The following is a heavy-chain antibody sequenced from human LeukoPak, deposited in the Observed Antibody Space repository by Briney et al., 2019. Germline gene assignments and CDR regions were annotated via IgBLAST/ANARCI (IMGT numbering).Heavy chain of an antibody. V-gene: IGHV3-7*01. D-gene: IGHD6-13*01. J-gene: IGHJ4*02. CDR2: MNRDGSEK. CDR3: ARDLFAAAAGTKD. Sequence: GGSLRLSCAASGFTFSSYWMSWVRQAPGKGLEWVATMNRDGSEKYYVDSVKGRFTISRDNAKNSLYLQMNSLRAEDTAVYYCARDLFAAAAGTKDWGQGTLVTVSS. CDR1: GFTFSSYW.